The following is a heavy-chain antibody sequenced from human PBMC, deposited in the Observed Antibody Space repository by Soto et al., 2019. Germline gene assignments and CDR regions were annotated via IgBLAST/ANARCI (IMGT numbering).Heavy chain of an antibody. V-gene: IGHV3-74*01. CDR3: VRVKETSGWGAFDY. CDR1: GFIFSGFW. D-gene: IGHD6-19*01. CDR2: INGDGSVT. Sequence: EVQLVESGGGLVQPGGSLRLSCTASGFIFSGFWMRWVRQAPGKGLVWVSRINGDGSVTNYADSVKGRFTISRDNAKNTLYLQKNSLRVEDTAVYYCVRVKETSGWGAFDYWGQGTLVTVSS. J-gene: IGHJ4*02.